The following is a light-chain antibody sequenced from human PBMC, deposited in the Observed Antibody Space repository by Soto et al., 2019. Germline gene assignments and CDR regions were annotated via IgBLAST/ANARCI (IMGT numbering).Light chain of an antibody. Sequence: QSVLTQPPSASGSPGQSVTISCTGSSSDVGGYDYVSWYQQHPGKAPKLLIYEVSKRPSGVPDRFSGSKSGNTASLTVSGLQAEDEADYYCSSYAGTATFYVFGIGTRSPS. CDR1: SSDVGGYDY. V-gene: IGLV2-8*01. J-gene: IGLJ1*01. CDR2: EVS. CDR3: SSYAGTATFYV.